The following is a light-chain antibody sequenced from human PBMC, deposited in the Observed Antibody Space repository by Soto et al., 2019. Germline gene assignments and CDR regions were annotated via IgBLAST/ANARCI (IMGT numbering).Light chain of an antibody. CDR1: SYNIGSNP. J-gene: IGLJ2*01. Sequence: QSVLTQPPSASGTPGLRVTFSCSGSSYNIGSNPVSWYQLLPGTAPKLLIYDNERPSGVPHRFSGSKSGTSASLAISGLQSEDDADYYCAAWDASLNVVVFGGGTKLTVL. V-gene: IGLV1-44*01. CDR3: AAWDASLNVVV. CDR2: DN.